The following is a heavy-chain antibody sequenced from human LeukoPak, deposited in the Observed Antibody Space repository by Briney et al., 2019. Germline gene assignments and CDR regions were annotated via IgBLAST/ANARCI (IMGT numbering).Heavy chain of an antibody. CDR1: GFTFSSYG. V-gene: IGHV3-33*01. CDR2: IWYDGSNK. Sequence: GGSLRLSCAASGFTFSSYGMHWVRQAPGKGLEWVAVIWYDGSNKYHADSVKGRFTISRDNSRNTLYLQMNSLRAEDTAVYYCARETTVTTRGFDPWGQGTLVTVSS. J-gene: IGHJ5*02. CDR3: ARETTVTTRGFDP. D-gene: IGHD4-11*01.